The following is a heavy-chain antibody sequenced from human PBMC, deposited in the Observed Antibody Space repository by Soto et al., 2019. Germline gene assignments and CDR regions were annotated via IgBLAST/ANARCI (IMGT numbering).Heavy chain of an antibody. CDR2: ISSSTI. D-gene: IGHD1-26*01. J-gene: IGHJ5*02. CDR3: ASEGISGSYYNSFDP. CDR1: GFTFGSYS. V-gene: IGHV3-48*02. Sequence: EVQLVESGGGLVQPGGSLRLSCAASGFTFGSYSMNWVRQAPGKGLEWVSYISSSTIYYADSVKGRFTISRDNAKNSLYLQMNSLRDEDTAVYYCASEGISGSYYNSFDPWGQGTLVTGSS.